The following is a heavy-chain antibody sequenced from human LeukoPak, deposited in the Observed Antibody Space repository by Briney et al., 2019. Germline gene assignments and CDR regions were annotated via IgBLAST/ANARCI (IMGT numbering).Heavy chain of an antibody. Sequence: ASAKVSCKISGYTLTELSMHWVRQAPGKGLEWMGGFDPEDGETIYAQKFQGRVTMTEDTSTDTAYMELSSLRSEDTAVYYCATDRIWFGEFVFDYWGQGTLVTVSS. CDR1: GYTLTELS. J-gene: IGHJ4*02. V-gene: IGHV1-24*01. CDR3: ATDRIWFGEFVFDY. CDR2: FDPEDGET. D-gene: IGHD3-10*01.